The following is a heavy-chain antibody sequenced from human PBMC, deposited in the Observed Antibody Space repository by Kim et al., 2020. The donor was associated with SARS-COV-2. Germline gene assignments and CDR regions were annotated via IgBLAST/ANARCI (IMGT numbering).Heavy chain of an antibody. CDR1: GFTFSTYA. CDR2: ISYDGSKT. J-gene: IGHJ4*02. Sequence: RGSLRLSCATFGFTFSTYAMHWVRQAPGKGLEYVALISYDGSKTYYGDSVKGRFTISRDNSKNTLSLQMNSLRAEDTAVYYCAKDQAHYDILTGLDYWGQGTLVAVSS. D-gene: IGHD3-9*01. CDR3: AKDQAHYDILTGLDY. V-gene: IGHV3-30*18.